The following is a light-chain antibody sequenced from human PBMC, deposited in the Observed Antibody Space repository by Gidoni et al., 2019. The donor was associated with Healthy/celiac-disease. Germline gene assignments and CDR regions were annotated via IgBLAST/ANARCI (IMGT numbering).Light chain of an antibody. CDR1: QNISSY. Sequence: DIQMTQSPSSLSASVGDRVTITCRASQNISSYLNWYQQKPGKAPKLLIYAASSLQSGVPSRFSGSGSVTDFTLTISSLQPEDFATYYCQQSYSTRYTFGQGTKLEIK. CDR3: QQSYSTRYT. CDR2: AAS. V-gene: IGKV1-39*01. J-gene: IGKJ2*01.